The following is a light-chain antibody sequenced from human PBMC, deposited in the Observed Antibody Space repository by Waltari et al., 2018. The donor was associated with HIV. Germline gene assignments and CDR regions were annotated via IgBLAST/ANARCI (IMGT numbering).Light chain of an antibody. CDR3: ATWDDSLSGVV. CDR2: RNN. CDR1: SSNLGNYY. V-gene: IGLV1-47*01. Sequence: QSVLTQPPSASATPGQRVTISCSGSSSNLGNYYVYWYQQLPGSTPKVLSFRNNRRPSGVPDRFSGSKSGTSASLAISGLRSEDEADYYCATWDDSLSGVVFGGGTKLTVL. J-gene: IGLJ2*01.